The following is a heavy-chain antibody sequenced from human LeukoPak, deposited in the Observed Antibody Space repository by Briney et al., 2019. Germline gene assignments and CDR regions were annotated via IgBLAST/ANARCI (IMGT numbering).Heavy chain of an antibody. CDR1: GGSIGTYY. Sequence: SETLSLTCTVSGGSIGTYYWTWIRQPPGKGLEWIGYIYYTGSTDYNPSLKSRVTKSVDTSKNQFSLKLSSVTAADTAVYFCARVTITSRQAFDYWGQGTQVTVSS. J-gene: IGHJ4*02. CDR2: IYYTGST. CDR3: ARVTITSRQAFDY. V-gene: IGHV4-59*01.